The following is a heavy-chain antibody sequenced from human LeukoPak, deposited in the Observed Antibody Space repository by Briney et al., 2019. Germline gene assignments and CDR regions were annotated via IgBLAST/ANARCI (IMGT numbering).Heavy chain of an antibody. D-gene: IGHD6-6*01. Sequence: GGSLRLSCAVSGFSVSNDYMSWVRQAPGKGLEWVSVIYGGGDTYYADSVRGRFTISRDNFENTLFLQMDSLRAEDTAVYYCTRLLPSSHHFFDSWGQGALVTVSS. V-gene: IGHV3-53*01. CDR2: IYGGGDT. CDR1: GFSVSNDY. CDR3: TRLLPSSHHFFDS. J-gene: IGHJ4*02.